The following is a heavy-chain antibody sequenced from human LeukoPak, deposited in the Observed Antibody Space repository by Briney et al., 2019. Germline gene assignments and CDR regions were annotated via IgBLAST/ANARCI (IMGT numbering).Heavy chain of an antibody. CDR2: ISGSGGST. CDR1: GFTFSSYA. CDR3: AKEAGYSSGWFYALDY. J-gene: IGHJ4*02. V-gene: IGHV3-23*01. Sequence: PGGSLRLSCAASGFTFSSYAMSWVRQAPGKGLEWVSAISGSGGSTYYADSVKGRFTISRDNSKNTLYLQMNSLRAEDTAVHYCAKEAGYSSGWFYALDYWGQGTLVTVSS. D-gene: IGHD6-19*01.